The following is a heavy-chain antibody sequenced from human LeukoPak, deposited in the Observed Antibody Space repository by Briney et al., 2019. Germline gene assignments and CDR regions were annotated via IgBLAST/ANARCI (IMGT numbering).Heavy chain of an antibody. V-gene: IGHV7-4-1*02. Sequence: ASVKVSCKASGYTFTSYAMNWVRQAPGQGLEWMGWINTNTGNPTYAQGFTGRFVFSLDTSVSTAYLQISSLKAEDTAVYYCLSRPLGSGIAAAGENFDYGGQGTLVTVSS. CDR2: INTNTGNP. CDR1: GYTFTSYA. J-gene: IGHJ4*02. D-gene: IGHD6-13*01. CDR3: LSRPLGSGIAAAGENFDY.